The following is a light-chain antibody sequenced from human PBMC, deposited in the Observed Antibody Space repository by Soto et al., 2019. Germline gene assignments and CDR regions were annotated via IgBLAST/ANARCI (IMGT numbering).Light chain of an antibody. V-gene: IGKV1-5*03. J-gene: IGKJ2*01. CDR3: QQYNSFST. CDR1: QSVGRW. Sequence: DLQMTQSPSTLSASVGDRVNITCRASQSVGRWLAWYQQKPGKAPKLLVFSASRLDSGAPSRFSGSGSGTDFTLTISSLQPDDFATYYCQQYNSFSTFGQGTKLEIK. CDR2: SAS.